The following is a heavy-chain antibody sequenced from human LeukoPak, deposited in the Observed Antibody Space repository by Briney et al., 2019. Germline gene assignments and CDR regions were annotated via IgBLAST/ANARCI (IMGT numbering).Heavy chain of an antibody. J-gene: IGHJ3*02. CDR2: IYPGDSDT. CDR3: ASSTDRAGATTSTAFDI. V-gene: IGHV5-51*01. Sequence: GGSLRLSCKGSGYSFTSYWIGWVRQMPGKGLEWMGIIYPGDSDTRYSPSFQGQVTISADKSISTAYLQWSSLKASDTAMYYCASSTDRAGATTSTAFDIWGQGTMVTVSS. D-gene: IGHD1-26*01. CDR1: GYSFTSYW.